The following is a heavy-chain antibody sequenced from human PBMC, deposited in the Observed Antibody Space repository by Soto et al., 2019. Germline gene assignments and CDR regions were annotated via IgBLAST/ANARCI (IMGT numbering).Heavy chain of an antibody. CDR2: SRGKLNSYTT. J-gene: IGHJ4*02. CDR3: AADTVGTGSC. Sequence: GGSLRLSCAASGFHFSDQDMDWIRQAPGKGLEWVGRSRGKLNSYTTEYAASVKGRFTISRDDSTTSLYLQMNSLKTEDTAVYYCAADTVGTGSCWGQGTLVTVSS. CDR1: GFHFSDQD. D-gene: IGHD1-1*01. V-gene: IGHV3-72*01.